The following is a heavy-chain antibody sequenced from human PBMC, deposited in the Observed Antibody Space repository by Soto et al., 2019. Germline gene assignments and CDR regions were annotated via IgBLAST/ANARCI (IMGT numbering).Heavy chain of an antibody. Sequence: GGSLRLSCAASGFTFSSYAMSWVRQAPGKGLEWVSAISGSGGSTYYADSVKGRFTISRDNSKNTLYLQMNSLRAEDTAVYYCAKVGGPWSYYYDSSGYYPYYFDYWAREPWSPSPQ. D-gene: IGHD3-22*01. CDR1: GFTFSSYA. J-gene: IGHJ4*02. CDR2: ISGSGGST. CDR3: AKVGGPWSYYYDSSGYYPYYFDY. V-gene: IGHV3-23*01.